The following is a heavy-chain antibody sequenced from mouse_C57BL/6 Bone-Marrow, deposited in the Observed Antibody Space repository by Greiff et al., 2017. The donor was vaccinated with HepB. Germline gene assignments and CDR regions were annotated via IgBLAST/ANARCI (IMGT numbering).Heavy chain of an antibody. V-gene: IGHV7-3*01. CDR3: ARSGLLRYYAMDY. CDR2: IRNKANGYTT. Sequence: DVHLVESGGGLVQPGGSLSLSCAASGFTFTDYYMSWVRQPPGKALEWLGFIRNKANGYTTEYSASVKGRFTISRDNSQSILYLQMNALRAEDSATYYGARSGLLRYYAMDYWGQGTSVTVSS. J-gene: IGHJ4*01. CDR1: GFTFTDYY. D-gene: IGHD2-3*01.